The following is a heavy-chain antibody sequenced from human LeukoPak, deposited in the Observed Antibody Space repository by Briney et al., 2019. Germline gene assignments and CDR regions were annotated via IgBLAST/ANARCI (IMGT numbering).Heavy chain of an antibody. CDR1: GYTFTGYY. CDR2: INPSGGST. D-gene: IGHD2-2*01. J-gene: IGHJ5*02. V-gene: IGHV1-46*01. Sequence: ASVKVSCKASGYTFTGYYMHWVRQAPGQGLEWMGIINPSGGSTSYAQKFQGRVTMTRDMSTSTVYMELSSLRSEDTAVYYCARDNVPAALRGNWFDPWGQGTLVTVSS. CDR3: ARDNVPAALRGNWFDP.